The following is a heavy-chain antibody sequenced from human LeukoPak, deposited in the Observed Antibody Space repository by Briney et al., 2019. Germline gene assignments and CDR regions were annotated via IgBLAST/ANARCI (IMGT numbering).Heavy chain of an antibody. CDR3: ASTYGDQFGY. J-gene: IGHJ4*02. CDR1: GYTFTSYG. CDR2: INPNSGGT. Sequence: ASVKVSCKASGYTFTSYGISWVRQAPGQGLEWMGWINPNSGGTNYAQKFQGRVTMTWDTSISTAYMELSRLRSDDTAVYYCASTYGDQFGYWGQGTLVTVSS. V-gene: IGHV1-2*02. D-gene: IGHD4-17*01.